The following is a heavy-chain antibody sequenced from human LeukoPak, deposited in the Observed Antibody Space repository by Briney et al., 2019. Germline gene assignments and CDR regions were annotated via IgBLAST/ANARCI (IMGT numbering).Heavy chain of an antibody. J-gene: IGHJ4*02. CDR3: ARDLGPITLSGFNY. Sequence: GGSLRLSCAASGFTFSSYAMSWVRQAPGKGLEWASAISGSGGSTYYADSVKGRFTISRDNAKNSLYLQMNSLRAEDTALYYCARDLGPITLSGFNYWGQGTLVTVSS. CDR1: GFTFSSYA. D-gene: IGHD5-12*01. V-gene: IGHV3-23*01. CDR2: ISGSGGST.